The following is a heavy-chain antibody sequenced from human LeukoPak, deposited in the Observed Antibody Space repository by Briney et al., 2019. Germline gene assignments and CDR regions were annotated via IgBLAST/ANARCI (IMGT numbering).Heavy chain of an antibody. V-gene: IGHV3-21*01. CDR1: GFTFSSYS. J-gene: IGHJ3*02. CDR3: ARDLKNRLKVALLDAFDI. D-gene: IGHD2-21*02. Sequence: GGSLRLSCAASGFTFSSYSMNWVRQAPGKGLEWVSSISSSSSYIYYADSVKGRFTISRDNAKNSLYLQMNSLRAEDTAVYYCARDLKNRLKVALLDAFDIWGQGTMVTVSS. CDR2: ISSSSSYI.